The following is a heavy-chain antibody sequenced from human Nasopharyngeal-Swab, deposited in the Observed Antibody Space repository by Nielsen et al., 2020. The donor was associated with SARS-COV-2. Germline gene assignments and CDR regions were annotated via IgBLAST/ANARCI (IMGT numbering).Heavy chain of an antibody. V-gene: IGHV4-39*01. CDR1: GGSISNDIHY. CDR2: IFSRGTT. D-gene: IGHD6-19*01. CDR3: ARHCIPVVGRCNWLDP. Sequence: SETLSLTCTVSGGSISNDIHYWGWIRQAPGKGLQWIGSIFSRGTTYYNPSLSSRVTISVDTSNNQFSLQLNSVTAADTAIYYGARHCIPVVGRCNWLDPWGQGSLVTVSS. J-gene: IGHJ5*02.